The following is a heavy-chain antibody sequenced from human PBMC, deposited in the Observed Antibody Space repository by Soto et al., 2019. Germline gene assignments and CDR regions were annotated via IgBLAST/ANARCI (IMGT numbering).Heavy chain of an antibody. V-gene: IGHV4-4*07. D-gene: IGHD2-2*01. Sequence: SETLSLTCTVSGGSISSYYWSWIRQPAGKGLEWIGRIYTSGSTNYNPSLKSRVTMSVDTSKNQFSLKLSSVTAADTAVYYCARDTRYCSSTSCSYSGQGTLVTVS. CDR2: IYTSGST. CDR1: GGSISSYY. J-gene: IGHJ4*02. CDR3: ARDTRYCSSTSCSY.